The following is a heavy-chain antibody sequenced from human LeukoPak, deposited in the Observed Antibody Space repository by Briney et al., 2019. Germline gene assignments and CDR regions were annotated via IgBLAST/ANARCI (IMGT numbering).Heavy chain of an antibody. J-gene: IGHJ4*02. CDR1: GYTFTGYH. D-gene: IGHD3-16*01. CDR2: INPNSGDT. CDR3: ARDGALDF. Sequence: ASVKVSCKASGYTFTGYHIHWVRRAPGQGLEWMGWINPNSGDTNYAQKFQGKVTVTTDTSITTAYMELNSLKSDDTAMYYCARDGALDFWGQGTLVTVSS. V-gene: IGHV1-2*02.